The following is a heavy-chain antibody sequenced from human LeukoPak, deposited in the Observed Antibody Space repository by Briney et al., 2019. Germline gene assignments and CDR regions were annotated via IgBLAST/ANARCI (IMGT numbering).Heavy chain of an antibody. CDR3: AREHSSSGFDP. Sequence: SETLSLTCTVSGGSISSYYWGWIRQPPGKGLEWIGSIYYSGSTYYNPSLKSRVTISVDTSKNQFSLKLSSVTAADTAVYYCAREHSSSGFDPWGQGTLVTVSS. V-gene: IGHV4-39*07. CDR2: IYYSGST. CDR1: GGSISSYY. D-gene: IGHD6-6*01. J-gene: IGHJ5*02.